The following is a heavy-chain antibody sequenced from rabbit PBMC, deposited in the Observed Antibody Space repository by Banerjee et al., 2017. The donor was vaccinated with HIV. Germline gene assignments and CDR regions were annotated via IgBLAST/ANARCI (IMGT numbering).Heavy chain of an antibody. CDR1: GFDFSDYY. D-gene: IGHD4-1*01. J-gene: IGHJ4*01. Sequence: QEQLEESGGDLVKPGASLTLTCTASGFDFSDYYMCWVRQAPGKGLEWIACIYAGVSSGNTVYASWAKGRFTISKTSSTTVTLQMTSLTAADTATYFCARDLAGVIGWNFNLWGPGTLVTVS. CDR2: IYAGVSSGNT. V-gene: IGHV1S45*01. CDR3: ARDLAGVIGWNFNL.